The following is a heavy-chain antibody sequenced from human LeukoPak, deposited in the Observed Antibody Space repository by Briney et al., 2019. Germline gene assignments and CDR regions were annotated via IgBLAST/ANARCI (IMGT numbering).Heavy chain of an antibody. D-gene: IGHD6-19*01. J-gene: IGHJ4*02. CDR3: ARGSPASGRFPFNY. V-gene: IGHV1-2*02. CDR2: ISPNSGDT. Sequence: ASVKVSCKASGYTFTDYYMHWVRQAPGQGLEWMGWISPNSGDTKYAQNFQGEVTMARDTSISTAYMELNNLNSDDTAVYYCARGSPASGRFPFNYWGPETLVTVSS. CDR1: GYTFTDYY.